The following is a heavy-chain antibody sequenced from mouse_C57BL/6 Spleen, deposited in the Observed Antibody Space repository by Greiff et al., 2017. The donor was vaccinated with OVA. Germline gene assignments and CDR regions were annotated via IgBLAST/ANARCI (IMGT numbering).Heavy chain of an antibody. CDR3: ARIGYGYDEYYFDY. CDR1: GYTFTSYW. V-gene: IGHV1-72*01. J-gene: IGHJ2*01. D-gene: IGHD2-2*01. CDR2: IDTNSGGT. Sequence: QVQLQQPGAELVKPGASVKLSCKASGYTFTSYWMHWVKQRPGRGLEWIGRIDTNSGGTKYNEKFKSKATLTVDKPSSTGYMQLSSLTSEDSAVYYCARIGYGYDEYYFDYWGQGTTLTVSS.